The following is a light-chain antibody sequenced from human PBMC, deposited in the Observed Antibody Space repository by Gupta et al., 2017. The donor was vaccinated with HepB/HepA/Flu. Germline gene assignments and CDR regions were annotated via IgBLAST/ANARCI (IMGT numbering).Light chain of an antibody. CDR2: DAS. CDR3: KQRSNWPPLT. J-gene: IGKJ4*01. V-gene: IGKV3-11*01. Sequence: EIVLTQSPATLSLSPGERATLSCRASQSVSSYLAWYQQKPGQAPRLLIYDASNRDTGIPARFSGSGYGTDLTLTISSREQEDFAGYYCKQRSNWPPLTFGGGTKVEIK. CDR1: QSVSSY.